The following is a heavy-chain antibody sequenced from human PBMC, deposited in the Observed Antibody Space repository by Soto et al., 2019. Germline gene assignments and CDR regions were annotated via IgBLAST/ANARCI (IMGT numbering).Heavy chain of an antibody. J-gene: IGHJ6*04. V-gene: IGHV1-69*06. CDR1: GGNFSTFA. CDR2: IIAVFGPA. D-gene: IGHD5-18*01. CDR3: ALGALRDTAVSIGGLDV. Sequence: QVQLVQSGTEMKKPGSSVKVSCKASGGNFSTFALSWVRQAAGQGLEWMGGIIAVFGPAKYAQKFQGRLTITADTSTGTAYMELSSLRSEDTVIYFCALGALRDTAVSIGGLDVCGTGTTVTVSS.